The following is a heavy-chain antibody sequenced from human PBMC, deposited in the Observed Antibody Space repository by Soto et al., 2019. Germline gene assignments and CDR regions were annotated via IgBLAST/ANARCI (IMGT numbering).Heavy chain of an antibody. CDR1: GYTFTSYD. V-gene: IGHV1-8*01. CDR2: MNPNSGNT. CDR3: ARGRPTADYDFWFLIDP. J-gene: IGHJ5*02. D-gene: IGHD3-3*01. Sequence: ASVKVSCKASGYTFTSYDINWVRQATGQGLEWMGWMNPNSGNTGYAQKFQGRVTMTRNTSISTAYMELSSLRSEDTAVYYCARGRPTADYDFWFLIDPWGQGTLVTVSS.